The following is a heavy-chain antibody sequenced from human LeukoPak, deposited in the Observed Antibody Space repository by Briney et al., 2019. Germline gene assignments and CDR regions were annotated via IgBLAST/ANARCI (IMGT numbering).Heavy chain of an antibody. CDR2: IYYSGST. Sequence: PSETLSLTCTVSGGSISSSSYYWGWIRQPPGKGLEWIGSIYYSGSTYYNPSLKSRVTISVDTSKNQFSLKLSSVTAADTAVYYCARRGVIVGAPTGFDYWGQGTLVTVSS. CDR1: GGSISSSSYY. V-gene: IGHV4-39*01. J-gene: IGHJ4*02. CDR3: ARRGVIVGAPTGFDY. D-gene: IGHD1-26*01.